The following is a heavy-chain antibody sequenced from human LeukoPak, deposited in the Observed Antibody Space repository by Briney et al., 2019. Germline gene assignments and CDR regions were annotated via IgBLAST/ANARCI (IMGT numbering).Heavy chain of an antibody. CDR2: SSGSGGST. J-gene: IGHJ4*02. V-gene: IGHV3-23*01. Sequence: GGSLRLSCAASGFTFSSYAMSWVRQAPGKGLEWVSASSGSGGSTYYADSVKGRFTISRDNSKNTLYLQMNGLRAEDTAVYSCAKMCYDNSGHFDYWGQGTLVTVSS. CDR1: GFTFSSYA. D-gene: IGHD3-22*01. CDR3: AKMCYDNSGHFDY.